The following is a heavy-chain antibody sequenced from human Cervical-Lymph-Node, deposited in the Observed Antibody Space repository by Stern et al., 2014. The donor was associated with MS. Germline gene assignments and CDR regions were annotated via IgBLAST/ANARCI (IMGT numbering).Heavy chain of an antibody. D-gene: IGHD3-16*01. CDR2: ISFNSGNI. Sequence: EVQLVESGGGLVQPGRSLRLSCAASGFTFDDYAMHWVRQAPGKGLEWVSSISFNSGNIEYADSVKCRFTISRDNAKNSLYLQMNSLRLEDTALYYCVKDGGGPYYGLDVWGQGTTVTVSS. CDR1: GFTFDDYA. J-gene: IGHJ6*02. CDR3: VKDGGGPYYGLDV. V-gene: IGHV3-9*01.